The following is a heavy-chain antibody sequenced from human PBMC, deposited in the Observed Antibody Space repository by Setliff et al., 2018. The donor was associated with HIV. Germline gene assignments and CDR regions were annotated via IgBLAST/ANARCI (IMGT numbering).Heavy chain of an antibody. CDR2: ITPSGAT. CDR3: SNWNTTIDEDA. J-gene: IGHJ5*01. Sequence: SETLSLTCAVYGGSVSGHYWGWFRQPPGKGLEWIGEITPSGATNYLPSLKSRVTMSLDTSKNQFSLKMTPVTAADTALYYCSNWNTTIDEDAWGQGILVTVSS. CDR1: GGSVSGHY. D-gene: IGHD5-18*01. V-gene: IGHV4-34*01.